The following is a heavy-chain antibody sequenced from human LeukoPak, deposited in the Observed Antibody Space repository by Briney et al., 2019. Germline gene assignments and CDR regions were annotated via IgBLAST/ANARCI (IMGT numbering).Heavy chain of an antibody. CDR2: ISSSGSYI. V-gene: IGHV3-21*01. J-gene: IGHJ4*02. CDR1: GFTFSSYS. D-gene: IGHD4-17*01. Sequence: GGSPRLSCAASGFTFSSYSMNWVRQAPGKGLEWVSSISSSGSYIYYADSVKGRFTISRDNAKNSLYLQMNSLRAEDTAVYYCARGFTVTPDYWGQGTLVTVSS. CDR3: ARGFTVTPDY.